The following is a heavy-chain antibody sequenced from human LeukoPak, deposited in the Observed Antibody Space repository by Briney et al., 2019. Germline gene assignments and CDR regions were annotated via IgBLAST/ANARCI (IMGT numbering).Heavy chain of an antibody. D-gene: IGHD6-19*01. CDR2: IPYDGSNK. CDR3: ANAVAGTLSV. J-gene: IGHJ4*02. V-gene: IGHV3-30*02. Sequence: GGSLRLSCAASGFTFSSSGMHWVRQAPGKGLEWVAFIPYDGSNKYYADSVKGRFSLSRDNSKNTLYLQMNSLRAEDTAVYYCANAVAGTLSVWGQGTLVTVSS. CDR1: GFTFSSSG.